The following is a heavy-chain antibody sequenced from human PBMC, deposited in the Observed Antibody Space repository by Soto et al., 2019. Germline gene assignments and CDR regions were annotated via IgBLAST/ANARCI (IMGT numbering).Heavy chain of an antibody. CDR2: IIPIPGIA. J-gene: IGHJ4*02. V-gene: IGHV1-69*02. Sequence: QVQLVQSGAEVKKPGSSVKVSCKASRGTFSSYTISWVRQAPGQGLEWMGRIIPIPGIANYAQKFQGRVTITGDKSTSTAYVELGSLRSEYAAVYYCASGRRGYSDGQSLDYWGQGTLVTVSS. D-gene: IGHD5-18*01. CDR1: RGTFSSYT. CDR3: ASGRRGYSDGQSLDY.